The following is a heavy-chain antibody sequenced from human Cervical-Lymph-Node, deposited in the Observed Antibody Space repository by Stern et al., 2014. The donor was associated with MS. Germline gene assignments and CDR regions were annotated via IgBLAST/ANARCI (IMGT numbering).Heavy chain of an antibody. CDR1: GFSLNTTGVA. D-gene: IGHD5-12*01. CDR2: IVWDDDK. Sequence: QVTLKESGPTLVKPTQTLTLKCVFSGFSLNTTGVAVGWIRQPPGNALEWLARIVWDDDKRYSPSLKSRLTFTKVTSEDQVVLTMTNMDPVDTATYCCAHSSPRVDGFDYWGQGTQVTVSS. J-gene: IGHJ4*02. CDR3: AHSSPRVDGFDY. V-gene: IGHV2-5*02.